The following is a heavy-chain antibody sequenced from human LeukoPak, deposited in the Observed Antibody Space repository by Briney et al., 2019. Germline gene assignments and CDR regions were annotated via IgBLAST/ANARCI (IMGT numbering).Heavy chain of an antibody. CDR2: ITASGTAM. CDR1: GFTFSSYS. V-gene: IGHV3-48*02. CDR3: ASSGSYRFDY. J-gene: IGHJ4*02. Sequence: PGGSLRLSYAASGFTFSSYSINCVSQAGGRGMEWVSHITASGTAMFYADSVKGRFTISRDNAKNSLYLQMNSLRDEDTAVYYCASSGSYRFDYWGQGTLVTVSS. D-gene: IGHD1-26*01.